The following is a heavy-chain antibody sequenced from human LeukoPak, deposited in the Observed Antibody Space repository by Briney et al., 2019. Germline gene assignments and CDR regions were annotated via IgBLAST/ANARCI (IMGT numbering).Heavy chain of an antibody. CDR1: GFTFGAYN. V-gene: IGHV3-21*01. J-gene: IGHJ6*03. CDR2: ITSSSSYA. Sequence: GGSLRLSCAASGFTFGAYNMNWVRQAPGKGLEWVSSITSSSSYAYYADSIKGRFTISRDNAKNSLYLQMSSLRAEDTAVYYCARAPSKYDFWSGYHYYYMDVWGKGTTVTVSS. CDR3: ARAPSKYDFWSGYHYYYMDV. D-gene: IGHD3-3*01.